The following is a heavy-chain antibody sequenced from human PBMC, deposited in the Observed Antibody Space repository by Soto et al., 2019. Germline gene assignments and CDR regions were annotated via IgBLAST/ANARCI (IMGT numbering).Heavy chain of an antibody. J-gene: IGHJ4*02. Sequence: SVKVSWKAPVYPLTSYYMHLVRQAPGQGLEWMGIINPSGGSTSYAQKFQGRVTMTRDTSTSTVYMELSSLRSEDTAVYYWARVRRSSGYYYGYWGQGTPVTVSS. V-gene: IGHV1-46*01. CDR1: VYPLTSYY. CDR2: INPSGGST. D-gene: IGHD3-22*01. CDR3: ARVRRSSGYYYGY.